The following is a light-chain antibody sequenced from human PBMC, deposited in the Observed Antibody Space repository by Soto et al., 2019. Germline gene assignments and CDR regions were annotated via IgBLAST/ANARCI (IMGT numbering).Light chain of an antibody. CDR2: DVT. CDR1: SSDVGGYNY. J-gene: IGLJ2*01. CDR3: TSFTTIDTVI. V-gene: IGLV2-14*01. Sequence: QCALTQPASLSGSPGQSITISCTGTSSDVGGYNYVSWYQQRPGEAPKLIIYDVTSRPSGVSNRFSASKSGNTASLTISGLQAEDGADYYCTSFTTIDTVIFGGGTKVTVL.